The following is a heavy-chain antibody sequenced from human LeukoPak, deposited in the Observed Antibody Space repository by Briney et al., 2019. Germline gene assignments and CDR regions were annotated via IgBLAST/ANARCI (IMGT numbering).Heavy chain of an antibody. CDR2: IYHSGST. D-gene: IGHD6-13*01. J-gene: IGHJ3*02. CDR1: RYSISTGYY. Sequence: PSETLSLTCTVSRYSISTGYYWGWIRQPPGKGLEWIGSIYHSGSTYYNPSLKSRVTISVDASKNQFSLKLSSVTAADTAVYYCARAYSSSWYITGAFDIWGQGTMVTVSS. CDR3: ARAYSSSWYITGAFDI. V-gene: IGHV4-38-2*02.